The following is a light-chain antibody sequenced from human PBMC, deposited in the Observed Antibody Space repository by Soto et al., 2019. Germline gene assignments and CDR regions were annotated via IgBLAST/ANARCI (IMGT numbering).Light chain of an antibody. CDR3: QQYHRYPLT. CDR1: QRINSW. J-gene: IGKJ4*01. V-gene: IGKV1-5*03. Sequence: DIQMTQSPSTLSASVGDRVTITCRASQRINSWLAWYQQKPGKAPKLLLYKASSLESGVPSRFSGSGSGTEFTLTISSLQPDDFATYYCQQYHRYPLTFGGGNKVESK. CDR2: KAS.